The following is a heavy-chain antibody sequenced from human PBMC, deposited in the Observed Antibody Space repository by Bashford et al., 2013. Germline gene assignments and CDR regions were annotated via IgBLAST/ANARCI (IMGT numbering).Heavy chain of an antibody. D-gene: IGHD6-19*01. CDR3: ARTHSSGWFLD. CDR2: IYWDNDA. Sequence: SGPTLVKPTQTLTLTCTFAGFSLKTSGEGVGWIRQSPGKALEWLALIYWDNDARYSSSLKTRPTITKDTSENQVVLTMTNMDSVDTATYYCARTHSSGWFLDWGQGTLVTVSS. CDR1: GFSLKTSGEG. V-gene: IGHV2-5*02. J-gene: IGHJ4*02.